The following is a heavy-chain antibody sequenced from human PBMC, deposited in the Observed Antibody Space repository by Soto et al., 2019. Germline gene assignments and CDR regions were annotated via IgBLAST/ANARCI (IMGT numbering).Heavy chain of an antibody. V-gene: IGHV1-46*01. CDR3: ARDYTRPYGMDV. D-gene: IGHD4-4*01. Sequence: ASVKVSCKAYGYTFTSYYMHWVRQAPGQGLEWMGIINPSGGSTSYAQKFQGRVTMTRDTSTSTVYMELSSLRSEDTAVYYCARDYTRPYGMDVWGQGTTVTVSS. CDR2: INPSGGST. J-gene: IGHJ6*02. CDR1: GYTFTSYY.